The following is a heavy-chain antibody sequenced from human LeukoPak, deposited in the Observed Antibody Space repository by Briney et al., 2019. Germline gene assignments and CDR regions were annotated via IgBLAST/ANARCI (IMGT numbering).Heavy chain of an antibody. D-gene: IGHD6-13*01. CDR3: ASLAPRVERYSSSWYYFDY. CDR1: GYTFTGYY. CDR2: INPNSGGT. V-gene: IGHV1-2*02. Sequence: ASVKVSCKASGYTFTGYYMHWVRRAPGQGLEWMGWINPNSGGTNYAQKFQGRVTMTRDTSISTAYMELSRLRSDDTAVYYCASLAPRVERYSSSWYYFDYWGQGTLVTVSS. J-gene: IGHJ4*02.